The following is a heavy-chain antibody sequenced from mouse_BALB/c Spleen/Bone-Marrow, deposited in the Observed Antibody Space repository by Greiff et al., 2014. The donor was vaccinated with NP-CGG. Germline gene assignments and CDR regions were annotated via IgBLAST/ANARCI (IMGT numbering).Heavy chain of an antibody. V-gene: IGHV1-76*01. Sequence: QVQLQQSGAELARPGASVKLSCKASGYTFSDYYINWVKQRTGQGLEWIGEIYRGSGNTYYNEMFKGKATLTADKSSSTAYMQLSSLTSKDSAVDFCARSGDGYPRAAMDYWGQGTSVTVSS. CDR1: GYTFSDYY. D-gene: IGHD2-3*01. CDR3: ARSGDGYPRAAMDY. J-gene: IGHJ4*01. CDR2: IYRGSGNT.